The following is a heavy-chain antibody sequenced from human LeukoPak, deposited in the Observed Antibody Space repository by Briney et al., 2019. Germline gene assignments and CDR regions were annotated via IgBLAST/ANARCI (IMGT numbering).Heavy chain of an antibody. Sequence: GASVKVTCKASGYTFTGYYMHWVRQAPGQGLEWMGWINPNSGGTNYAQKFQGRVTMTRDTSISTAYMELSRLRSDDTAVYYCARDTGSGWSVDYWGQGTLVTVSS. CDR1: GYTFTGYY. CDR3: ARDTGSGWSVDY. J-gene: IGHJ4*02. V-gene: IGHV1-2*02. D-gene: IGHD6-19*01. CDR2: INPNSGGT.